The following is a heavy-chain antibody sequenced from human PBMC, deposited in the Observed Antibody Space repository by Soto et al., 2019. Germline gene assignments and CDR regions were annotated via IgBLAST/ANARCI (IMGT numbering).Heavy chain of an antibody. V-gene: IGHV1-8*03. CDR1: GYTFTSYD. D-gene: IGHD6-13*01. J-gene: IGHJ6*02. Sequence: ASVKVSCKASGYTFTSYDINWVRQATGQGLEWMGWMNPNSGNTGYAQKFQGRVTITADESTSTAYMELSSLRSEDTAVYYCARVGGYSSSWYNPDYYYGMDVWGQGTTVTVSS. CDR2: MNPNSGNT. CDR3: ARVGGYSSSWYNPDYYYGMDV.